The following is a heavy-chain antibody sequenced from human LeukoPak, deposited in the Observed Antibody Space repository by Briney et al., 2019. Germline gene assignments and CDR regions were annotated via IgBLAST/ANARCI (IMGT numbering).Heavy chain of an antibody. CDR1: GFTFIDYW. Sequence: PGGALRLSCAASGFTFIDYWMSWVRHAPGKGREWVANIKYHGSDEHYVDSVRGRFTISRDNAKNSLFLRMNSLRAEDTAVYYCARIGGSGTYWDYWGQGTLVTVSS. J-gene: IGHJ4*02. D-gene: IGHD3-10*01. CDR3: ARIGGSGTYWDY. CDR2: IKYHGSDE. V-gene: IGHV3-7*01.